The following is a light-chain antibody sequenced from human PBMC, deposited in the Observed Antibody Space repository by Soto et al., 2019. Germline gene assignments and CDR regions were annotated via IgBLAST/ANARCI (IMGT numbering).Light chain of an antibody. CDR2: GTS. CDR3: QQYGTSPPYT. V-gene: IGKV3-20*01. J-gene: IGKJ2*01. CDR1: QSVSSSN. Sequence: EIVLTQSPVTLSLSPGERATLSCRASQSVSSSNLAWYQQETGQAPRLLIYGTSSRATGIPDRFSGSGSGTDFTLTISRLEPEDFAVYYCQQYGTSPPYTFGQGTKLEIK.